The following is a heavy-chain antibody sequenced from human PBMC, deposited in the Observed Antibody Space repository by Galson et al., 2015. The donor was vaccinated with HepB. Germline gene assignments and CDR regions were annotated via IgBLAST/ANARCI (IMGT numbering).Heavy chain of an antibody. V-gene: IGHV1-18*04. D-gene: IGHD4-11*01. Sequence: SVKVSCKASGYTFTSYGISWVRQAPGQGLEWMGWISAYNGNTNYAQKLQGRVTMTTDTSTSTAYMELRSLRSDDTAVYYCARDPYSYSNDAYYGMDVWGQWTTVTVAS. CDR3: ARDPYSYSNDAYYGMDV. CDR2: ISAYNGNT. CDR1: GYTFTSYG. J-gene: IGHJ6*02.